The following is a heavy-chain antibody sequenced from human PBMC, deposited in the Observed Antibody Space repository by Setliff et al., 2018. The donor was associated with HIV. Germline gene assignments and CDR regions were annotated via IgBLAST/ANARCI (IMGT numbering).Heavy chain of an antibody. V-gene: IGHV4-34*01. CDR3: ARGGTSSNWFDP. D-gene: IGHD2-2*01. CDR1: GGSLSDYY. Sequence: SETLSLTCAVYGGSLSDYYWSWIRQPPGKGLEWLGEIHSSGNTNYSPSLKGRVTISVDTPKNQYSLNLKSVTAADTAVYYCARGGTSSNWFDPWGQGTLVTVSS. CDR2: IHSSGNT. J-gene: IGHJ5*02.